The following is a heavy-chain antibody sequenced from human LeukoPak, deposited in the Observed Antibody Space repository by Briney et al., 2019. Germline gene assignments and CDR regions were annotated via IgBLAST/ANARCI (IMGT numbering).Heavy chain of an antibody. CDR2: IYYTGRT. V-gene: IGHV4-59*01. Sequence: PSETLSFTCIVSGGPISVDYWNWIRHAPGMGLEWIGNIYYTGRTNYKPSLASRLSFSIDSSRSKFSLRLTSVTAADTAVYYCAMMTIHGDSVLWGQGSLVTVSS. CDR1: GGPISVDY. D-gene: IGHD7-27*01. J-gene: IGHJ4*02. CDR3: AMMTIHGDSVL.